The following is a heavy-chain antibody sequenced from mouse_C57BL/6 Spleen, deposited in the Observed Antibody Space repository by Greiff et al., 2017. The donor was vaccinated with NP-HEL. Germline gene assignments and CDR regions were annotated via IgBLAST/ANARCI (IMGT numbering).Heavy chain of an antibody. V-gene: IGHV1-82*01. CDR3: ARVDSSGYVGFAY. CDR1: GYAFSSSW. J-gene: IGHJ3*01. CDR2: IYPGDGDT. Sequence: VQLQQSGPELVKPGASVKISCKASGYAFSSSWMNWVKQRPGKGLEWIGRIYPGDGDTNYNGKFKGKATLTADKSSSTAYMQLSSLTSEDSAVYFCARVDSSGYVGFAYWGQGTLVTVSA. D-gene: IGHD3-2*02.